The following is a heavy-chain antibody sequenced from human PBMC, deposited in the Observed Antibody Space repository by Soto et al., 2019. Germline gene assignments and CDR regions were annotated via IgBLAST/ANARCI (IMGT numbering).Heavy chain of an antibody. Sequence: LSLTCTVSGASLSVYTWNWIRQSPGKGLEWIGYTFSSGSTSYNPSLESRVTISVDTSMNQFSLKLNSVTAADTAVYYCARGQTIRAFEYWGQGALVTVSS. CDR1: GASLSVYT. V-gene: IGHV4-59*01. CDR2: TFSSGST. D-gene: IGHD4-17*01. J-gene: IGHJ4*02. CDR3: ARGQTIRAFEY.